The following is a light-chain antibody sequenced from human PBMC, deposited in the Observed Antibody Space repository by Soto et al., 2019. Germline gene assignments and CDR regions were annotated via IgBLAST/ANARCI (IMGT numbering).Light chain of an antibody. J-gene: IGLJ1*01. Sequence: QSALTQPPSASGSPGQSVTISCTGTSNDVGVYDYVSWYQHHPGNAPKLIVYEVTKRPSGVPDRFSGSKSGNTASLTVSGLQPEDDGDYYCSSYGGTNNPHVFGTGTKLTVL. CDR2: EVT. CDR1: SNDVGVYDY. V-gene: IGLV2-8*01. CDR3: SSYGGTNNPHV.